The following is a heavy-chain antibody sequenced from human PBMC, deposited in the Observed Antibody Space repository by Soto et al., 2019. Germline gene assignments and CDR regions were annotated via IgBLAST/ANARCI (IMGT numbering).Heavy chain of an antibody. J-gene: IGHJ4*02. Sequence: GGSLRLSCAASGFTFSSYAMSWVRQAPGKGLEWVSAISGSGGSTYYADSVKSRFTISRDNSKNTLYLQMNSLRAEDTAVYYCANIFNWRFFDYWGQGTLVTVSS. V-gene: IGHV3-23*01. CDR3: ANIFNWRFFDY. D-gene: IGHD1-1*01. CDR2: ISGSGGST. CDR1: GFTFSSYA.